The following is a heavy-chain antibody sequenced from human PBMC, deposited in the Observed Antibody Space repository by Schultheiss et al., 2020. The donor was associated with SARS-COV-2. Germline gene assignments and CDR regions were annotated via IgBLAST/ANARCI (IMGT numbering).Heavy chain of an antibody. CDR1: GFTLNTYT. CDR2: TSYDGNDQ. J-gene: IGHJ3*02. Sequence: GGSLRLSCAASGFTLNTYTIHWVRQAPGKGLEWVAVTSYDGNDQIYADSVKGRFTISRDNSKNTVYLQMNSLRAEDTAVYYCAREGMEDSGYDFCAFDIWGQGTMVTVSS. CDR3: AREGMEDSGYDFCAFDI. V-gene: IGHV3-30*04. D-gene: IGHD5-12*01.